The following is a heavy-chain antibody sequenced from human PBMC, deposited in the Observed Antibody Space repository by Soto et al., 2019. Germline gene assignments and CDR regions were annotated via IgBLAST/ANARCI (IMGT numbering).Heavy chain of an antibody. CDR2: IIPIFGTA. J-gene: IGHJ5*02. V-gene: IGHV1-69*01. CDR3: ARADTIFGVVTYNWFDP. D-gene: IGHD3-3*01. CDR1: GGTFSSYA. Sequence: QVQLVQSGAEVKKPGSSVKVSCKASGGTFSSYAISWVRQAPGQGLEWMGGIIPIFGTANYAQKFQGRVTITADESTGTDYMELSSLRSEDTAVYYCARADTIFGVVTYNWFDPWGQGTLVTVSS.